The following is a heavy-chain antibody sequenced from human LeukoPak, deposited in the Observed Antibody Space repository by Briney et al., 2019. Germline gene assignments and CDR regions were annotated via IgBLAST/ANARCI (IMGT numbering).Heavy chain of an antibody. CDR2: INPNSGGT. J-gene: IGHJ5*02. CDR1: GYTFTDYH. D-gene: IGHD2-2*01. V-gene: IGHV1-2*02. Sequence: ASVKVSCKASGYTFTDYHVHWVRPAPGQELEWMGWINPNSGGTNYAQKFQGRVTMTRDTSISTAYMELSRLRSDDTAVYYCAREYIVVVPAANDGRWFDPWGQGTLVTVSS. CDR3: AREYIVVVPAANDGRWFDP.